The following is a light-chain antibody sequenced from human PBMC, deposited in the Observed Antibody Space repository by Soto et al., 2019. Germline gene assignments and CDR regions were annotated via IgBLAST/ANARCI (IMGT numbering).Light chain of an antibody. Sequence: EIVLTQSPGTLSLSPGEIATLSCRASQSVSSSYLTLYQQKPGQAPRLLIYDASRTATGIPDRFSGSASGTDFTLTISRMEPEDFAVYYCQQYVSSPGLLTFGPGTKVDIK. CDR3: QQYVSSPGLLT. CDR1: QSVSSSY. CDR2: DAS. J-gene: IGKJ3*01. V-gene: IGKV3-20*01.